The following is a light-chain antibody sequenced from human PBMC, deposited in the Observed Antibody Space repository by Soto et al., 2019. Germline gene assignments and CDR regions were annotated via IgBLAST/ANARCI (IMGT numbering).Light chain of an antibody. J-gene: IGLJ1*01. CDR2: GNS. Sequence: QSVLTQPPSVSGAPGQRVTISCTGSSXNIGAGYDVHWYQQLPGTAPKLLIYGNSNRPSGVPDRFSGSKSGTSASLAITGLQAEDEADYYCQSYDSSLSGFYVFGTGTKITVL. V-gene: IGLV1-40*01. CDR1: SXNIGAGYD. CDR3: QSYDSSLSGFYV.